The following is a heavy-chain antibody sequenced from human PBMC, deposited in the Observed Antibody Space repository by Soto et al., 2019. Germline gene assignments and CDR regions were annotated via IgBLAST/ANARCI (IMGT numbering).Heavy chain of an antibody. V-gene: IGHV1-69*01. D-gene: IGHD2-21*02. CDR3: AREVVTETTWGSFDS. J-gene: IGHJ4*02. Sequence: QVHLVQSGADGRKSGSSVRVSCTASGGGTLSNDAISWVRQAPGQGLEWLGRITPFFGTTAYSQSFQGRLTMTADASTGTVYMDLRSLKSDDTAVYYCAREVVTETTWGSFDSWGQGTLVTVSS. CDR2: ITPFFGTT. CDR1: GGGTLSNDA.